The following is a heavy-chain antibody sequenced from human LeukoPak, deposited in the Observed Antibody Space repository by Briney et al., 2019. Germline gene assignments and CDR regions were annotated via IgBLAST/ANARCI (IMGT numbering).Heavy chain of an antibody. V-gene: IGHV4-4*07. Sequence: PPETLSLTCTVSGGSISSYYWSWIRQPAGKGVDWIGRIYTSGDANYNPSLKSRVTISVDTSKNQFSLKLSSVTAADTAVYYCARHPYDSSGSYYCDYWGQGTPVSVSS. J-gene: IGHJ4*02. CDR2: IYTSGDA. CDR3: ARHPYDSSGSYYCDY. D-gene: IGHD3-22*01. CDR1: GGSISSYY.